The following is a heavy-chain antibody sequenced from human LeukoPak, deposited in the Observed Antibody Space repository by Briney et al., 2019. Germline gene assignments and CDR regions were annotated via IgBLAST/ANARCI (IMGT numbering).Heavy chain of an antibody. CDR2: IKSKTHGGTT. CDR3: TTDSMVPY. V-gene: IGHV3-15*01. CDR1: GLTFSNAW. D-gene: IGHD3-10*01. Sequence: GGSLRLSCAASGLTFSNAWMSWVRQAPGEGLELVGRIKSKTHGGTTDYAAPVKGRFTISRDDSKNTLYLQMNSLKTEDTAVYYCTTDSMVPYWGQGTLVTVSS. J-gene: IGHJ4*02.